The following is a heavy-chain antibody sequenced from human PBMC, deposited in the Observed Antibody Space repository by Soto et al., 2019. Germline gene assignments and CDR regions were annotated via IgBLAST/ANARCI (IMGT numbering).Heavy chain of an antibody. CDR3: ARVGATRSHWAVAYYYGMDV. D-gene: IGHD1-26*01. Sequence: SETLSLTCAVYGGSFSGYYWSWIRQPPGKGQEWIGEINHSGSTNYNPSLKSRVTISVDTSKNQFSLKLSSVTAADTAVYYCARVGATRSHWAVAYYYGMDVWGQGTTVTVSS. J-gene: IGHJ6*02. CDR2: INHSGST. CDR1: GGSFSGYY. V-gene: IGHV4-34*01.